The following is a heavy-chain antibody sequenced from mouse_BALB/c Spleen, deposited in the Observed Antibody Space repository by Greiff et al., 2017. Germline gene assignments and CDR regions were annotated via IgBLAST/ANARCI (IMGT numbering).Heavy chain of an antibody. J-gene: IGHJ2*01. CDR3: AKGLDY. V-gene: IGHV1-7*01. CDR1: GYTFTSYW. CDR2: INPSTGYT. Sequence: VQLQQSGAELAKPGASVKMSCKASGYTFTSYWMHWVKQRPGQGLEWIGYINPSTGYTGYNQKFKDKATLTADKSSSTAYMQLGSLTAEDSAVYYCAKGLDYWGQGTTLTVSS.